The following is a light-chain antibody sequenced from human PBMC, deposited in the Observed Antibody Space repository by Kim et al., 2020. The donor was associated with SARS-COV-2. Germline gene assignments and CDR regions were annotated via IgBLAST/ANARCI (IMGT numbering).Light chain of an antibody. Sequence: QAVPISGTGTGSDVGGYNSVSWYQQHPGKAPKLVVYDVNNRPSGVSNRFSGSKSGNTASLTISGLQAEDEADYYCSSYTSSSTPYVFGTGTKVTVL. J-gene: IGLJ1*01. CDR2: DVN. CDR1: GSDVGGYNS. V-gene: IGLV2-14*03. CDR3: SSYTSSSTPYV.